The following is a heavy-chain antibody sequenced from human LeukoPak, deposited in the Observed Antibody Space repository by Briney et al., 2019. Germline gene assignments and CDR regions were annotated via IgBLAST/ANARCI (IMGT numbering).Heavy chain of an antibody. V-gene: IGHV4-30-2*01. Sequence: SQTLSLTCAVSGGSISSGGYSWRWLRQPPGKGLEWIGYIYHSGSTYYNPSLKSRVTISVDTSKNQFSLKLSSVTAADTAVYYCATPSPGIAVAGNYWGQGTLVTVSS. J-gene: IGHJ4*02. CDR1: GGSISSGGYS. CDR2: IYHSGST. CDR3: ATPSPGIAVAGNY. D-gene: IGHD6-19*01.